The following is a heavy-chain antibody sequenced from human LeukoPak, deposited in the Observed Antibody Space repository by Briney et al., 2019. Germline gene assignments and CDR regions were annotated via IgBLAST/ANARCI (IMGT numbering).Heavy chain of an antibody. CDR3: TRSYRPSDY. CDR2: IYSPGST. D-gene: IGHD4-11*01. V-gene: IGHV3-53*01. Sequence: GRSLRLSCAASGFTFSSYAMHWVRQAPGKGLEWVSSIYSPGSTYYADSVEGRFIISRDNSKNTLSLQMNSLRPEDTAVYYCTRSYRPSDYWGQGTLVTVSS. CDR1: GFTFSSYA. J-gene: IGHJ4*02.